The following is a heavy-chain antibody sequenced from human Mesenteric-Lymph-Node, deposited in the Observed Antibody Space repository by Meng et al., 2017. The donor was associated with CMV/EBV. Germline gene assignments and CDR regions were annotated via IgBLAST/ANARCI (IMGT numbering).Heavy chain of an antibody. V-gene: IGHV4-59*01. Sequence: GSLRLSCTVSGGSISSYYWSWIRQPPGKGLEWIGYIYYSGSTNYNPSLKSRVTISVDTSKNQFSLKLSSVTAADTAVYSCAGGTFGYCSSTSCHSDYWGQGTLVTVSS. D-gene: IGHD2-2*03. CDR1: GGSISSYY. CDR3: AGGTFGYCSSTSCHSDY. J-gene: IGHJ4*02. CDR2: IYYSGST.